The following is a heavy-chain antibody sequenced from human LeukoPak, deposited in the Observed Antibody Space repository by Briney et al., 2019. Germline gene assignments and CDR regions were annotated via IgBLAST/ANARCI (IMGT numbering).Heavy chain of an antibody. D-gene: IGHD6-13*01. V-gene: IGHV1-46*03. Sequence: ASVKVSCKASGYTFTSYYMHWVRQAPGQGLEWMGIINPSGGSTSYAQKFQGRVTMTRDTSTSTVYMELSSLRSEDTAVYYCASSIAAADTPGYYYYYMDVWGKGTTVTVSS. J-gene: IGHJ6*03. CDR2: INPSGGST. CDR3: ASSIAAADTPGYYYYYMDV. CDR1: GYTFTSYY.